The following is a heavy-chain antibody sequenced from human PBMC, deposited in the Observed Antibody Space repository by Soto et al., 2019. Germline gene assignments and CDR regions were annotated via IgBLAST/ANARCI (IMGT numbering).Heavy chain of an antibody. Sequence: ASVQVSCKASGFTFTRSAVQWVRQARGQRLAWIGWIVVGSGNTNYAQKFQERVTITRDMSTSTAYMELSSLRSEDTAVYYCAAGTGGTYYDFWSVQPDYYYGMDVWGQGTTVTVSS. CDR3: AAGTGGTYYDFWSVQPDYYYGMDV. V-gene: IGHV1-58*01. D-gene: IGHD3-3*01. CDR2: IVVGSGNT. J-gene: IGHJ6*02. CDR1: GFTFTRSA.